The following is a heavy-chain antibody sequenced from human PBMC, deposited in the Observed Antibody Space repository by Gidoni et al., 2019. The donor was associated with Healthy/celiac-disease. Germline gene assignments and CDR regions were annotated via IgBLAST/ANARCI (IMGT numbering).Heavy chain of an antibody. CDR3: AKVRAAVAGFEHYYGMDV. CDR1: GCTFSSYA. Sequence: EVQLLASGGGLVQPGGSLRLSCAASGCTFSSYAVSWVRQAPGKGLEWVSAIIGSDGSTSYEESVKGRFTISRNNSKNTLYLQMNSLRAEDTAVYYCAKVRAAVAGFEHYYGMDVWGQGTTVTVSS. J-gene: IGHJ6*02. V-gene: IGHV3-23*01. D-gene: IGHD6-19*01. CDR2: IIGSDGST.